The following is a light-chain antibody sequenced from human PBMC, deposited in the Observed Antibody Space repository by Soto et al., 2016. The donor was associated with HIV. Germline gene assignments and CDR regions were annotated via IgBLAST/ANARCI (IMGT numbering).Light chain of an antibody. CDR1: QSVSTW. CDR3: HQYSTYPHT. V-gene: IGKV1-5*03. CDR2: KAS. J-gene: IGKJ2*01. Sequence: GDRVTITCRASQSVSTWLAWYQQRPGKAPKLLIYKASSLESGVPPRFSGSGSGTEFTLTISSLQPDDFATYYCHQYSTYPHTFGLGTKLEIK.